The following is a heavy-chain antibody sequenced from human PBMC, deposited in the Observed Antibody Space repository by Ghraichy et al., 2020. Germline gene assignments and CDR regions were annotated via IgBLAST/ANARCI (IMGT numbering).Heavy chain of an antibody. Sequence: ASVKVSCKASGYTFTSYGISWVRQAPGQGLEWMGWISVYNGNTNYAQKLQGRVTMTTDTSTSTAYMELRSLRSDDTAVYYCARIISDYYDSSGYYYAGLGYWGQGTLVTVSS. J-gene: IGHJ4*02. V-gene: IGHV1-18*01. CDR1: GYTFTSYG. CDR3: ARIISDYYDSSGYYYAGLGY. D-gene: IGHD3-22*01. CDR2: ISVYNGNT.